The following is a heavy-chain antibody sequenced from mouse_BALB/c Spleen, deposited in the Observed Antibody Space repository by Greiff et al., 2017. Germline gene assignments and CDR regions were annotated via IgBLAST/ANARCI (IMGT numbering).Heavy chain of an antibody. Sequence: QVQLKESGPELVKPGASVRISCKASGYTFTSYYIHWVKQRPGQGLEWIGWIYPGNVNTKYNEKFKGKATLTVDKSSSTAYMELRSLTSEDSAVYYCAREGYYEYFDVWGAGTTVTVSS. D-gene: IGHD2-3*01. CDR2: IYPGNVNT. CDR1: GYTFTSYY. J-gene: IGHJ1*01. CDR3: AREGYYEYFDV. V-gene: IGHV1S56*01.